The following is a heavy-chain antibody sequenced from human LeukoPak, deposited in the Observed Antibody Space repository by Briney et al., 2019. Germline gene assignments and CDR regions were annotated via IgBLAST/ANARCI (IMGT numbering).Heavy chain of an antibody. D-gene: IGHD5-18*01. CDR3: AKSTRGYSYHYYFDY. CDR2: ISGSGGST. J-gene: IGHJ4*02. V-gene: IGHV3-23*01. Sequence: PGGSLRLSCAASGFTFGNYAMTWVRQAPGKGLEWVSLISGSGGSTYYSDSVKGRFTISRDNSMNTLYLQMNSLRPEDTAIYYCAKSTRGYSYHYYFDYWGQGTLVTVSS. CDR1: GFTFGNYA.